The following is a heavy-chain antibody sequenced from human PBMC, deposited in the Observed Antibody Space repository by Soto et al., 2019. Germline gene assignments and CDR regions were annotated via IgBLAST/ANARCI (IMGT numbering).Heavy chain of an antibody. V-gene: IGHV3-30*18. CDR3: AKSLDGVPVQEFDP. CDR2: IAYDGSSK. J-gene: IGHJ5*02. D-gene: IGHD3-3*01. Sequence: QVQLVESGGGVVQPGMSLRLSCAASGFTFENFGMHWVRQAPGKGLEWVAVIAYDGSSKYYADSVKGRFTISRDNSINTLYLQMNGLRVEDTTVYYCAKSLDGVPVQEFDPRGEGTLVTVSS. CDR1: GFTFENFG.